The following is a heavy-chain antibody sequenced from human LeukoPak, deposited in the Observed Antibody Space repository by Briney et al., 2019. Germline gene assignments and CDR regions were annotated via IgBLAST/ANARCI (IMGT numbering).Heavy chain of an antibody. V-gene: IGHV1-8*01. D-gene: IGHD3-16*01. CDR3: ARDTDPWGALDY. Sequence: ASVKVSCKASGYTFTSYDFNWLRQATGQGPEWMGWMNPNSGATGYAQKFQGRVTMTRSASINAAYMELSNLRSEDTAVYYCARDTDPWGALDYWGQGTLVTVSS. CDR1: GYTFTSYD. J-gene: IGHJ4*02. CDR2: MNPNSGAT.